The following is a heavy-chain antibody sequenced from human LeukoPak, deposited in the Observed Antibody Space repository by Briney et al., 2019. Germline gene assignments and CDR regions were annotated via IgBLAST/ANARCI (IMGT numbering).Heavy chain of an antibody. Sequence: SETLSLTCAVYGGSFSGYYWSWIRQPPGKGLEWIGEINHSGSTNYNPSLKSRVTISVDTSKNQFSLKLSSVTAADTAVYYCARGEGVFDYWGQGTLVTVSS. CDR3: ARGEGVFDY. V-gene: IGHV4-34*01. J-gene: IGHJ4*02. CDR1: GGSFSGYY. CDR2: INHSGST.